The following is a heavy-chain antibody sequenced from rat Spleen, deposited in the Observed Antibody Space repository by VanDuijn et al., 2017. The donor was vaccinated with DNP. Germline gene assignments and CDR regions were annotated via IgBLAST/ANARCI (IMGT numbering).Heavy chain of an antibody. Sequence: QVQLKESGPVLVQASETLSLTCTVSGFSLTNYGVIWVRQSPGKGLEWMGIIWGDGNTDYNSALKSRLSINRDTYKSQVFLKMNSLQTDDTAIYYCTRESWGYGMDAWGQGASVTVSS. CDR3: TRESWGYGMDA. J-gene: IGHJ4*01. V-gene: IGHV2S75*01. CDR1: GFSLTNYG. CDR2: IWGDGNT. D-gene: IGHD1-7*01.